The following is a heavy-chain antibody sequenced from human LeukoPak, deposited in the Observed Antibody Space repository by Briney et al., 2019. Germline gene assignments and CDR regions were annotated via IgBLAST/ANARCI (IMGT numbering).Heavy chain of an antibody. CDR1: GGSFSGYY. D-gene: IGHD6-6*01. J-gene: IGHJ4*02. CDR3: SRGTIGARLGY. V-gene: IGHV4-34*01. Sequence: PSETLSLTCAVYGGSFSGYYWTWIRQPPGRGLERIGEINQRGSIHYNPSLKSRLTISVDTSKNQFSLELSSVTAADTAVYYCSRGTIGARLGYWGQGTLVTVSA. CDR2: INQRGSI.